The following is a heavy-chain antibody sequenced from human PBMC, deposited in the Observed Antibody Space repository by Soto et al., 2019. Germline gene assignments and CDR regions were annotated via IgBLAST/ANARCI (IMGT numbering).Heavy chain of an antibody. V-gene: IGHV1-2*02. CDR3: ARDYLLVGAPRTNWFDP. Sequence: ASVKVSCKASGYTFTGYYMHWVRQAPGQGLEWMGWINPNSGGTNYAQKFQGSVTMTRDTSISTAYMELSRLRSDDTAVYYCARDYLLVGAPRTNWFDPWGQGTLVTVSS. CDR2: INPNSGGT. J-gene: IGHJ5*02. D-gene: IGHD1-26*01. CDR1: GYTFTGYY.